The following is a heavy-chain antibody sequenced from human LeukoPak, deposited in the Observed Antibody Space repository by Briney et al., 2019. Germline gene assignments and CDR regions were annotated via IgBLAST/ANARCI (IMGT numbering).Heavy chain of an antibody. J-gene: IGHJ4*02. D-gene: IGHD1-14*01. Sequence: SGRSLRLSCAGSGFTFGGYGMHWFRQTPGKGLEWVAVIAYDGSRAFYADSVKGRFTISRGNSKNTMSVQMDDLRAEDTAVYYCTRYNNDHFDYWGQGTLVTVSS. CDR1: GFTFGGYG. V-gene: IGHV3-33*01. CDR3: TRYNNDHFDY. CDR2: IAYDGSRA.